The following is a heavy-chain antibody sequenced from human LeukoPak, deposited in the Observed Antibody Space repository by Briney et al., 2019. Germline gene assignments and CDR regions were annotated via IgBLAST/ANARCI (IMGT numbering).Heavy chain of an antibody. V-gene: IGHV3-30*02. CDR3: AKDRSQWLARGYYYYMDV. J-gene: IGHJ6*03. D-gene: IGHD6-19*01. Sequence: GGSLRLSCAASGFTFSSYGMHWVRQAPGKGLEWVAFIRYDGSNKYYADSVKGRFTISRDNSKNTLYLQMNSLRAEDTAVYYCAKDRSQWLARGYYYYMDVWGKGTTVTISS. CDR1: GFTFSSYG. CDR2: IRYDGSNK.